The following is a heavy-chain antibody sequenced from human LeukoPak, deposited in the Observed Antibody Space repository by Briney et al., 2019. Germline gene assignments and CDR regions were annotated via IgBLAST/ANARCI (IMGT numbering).Heavy chain of an antibody. D-gene: IGHD6-25*01. CDR2: IYSGGST. V-gene: IGHV3-66*01. J-gene: IGHJ4*02. CDR3: ARDPYQRVGY. Sequence: QPGRSLRLSCAASGFTFSSYGMHWVRQAPGKGLEWVAVIYSGGSTYYADSVKGRFTISRDNSKNTLYLQMNSLRAEDTAVYYCARDPYQRVGYWGQGTLVTVSS. CDR1: GFTFSSYG.